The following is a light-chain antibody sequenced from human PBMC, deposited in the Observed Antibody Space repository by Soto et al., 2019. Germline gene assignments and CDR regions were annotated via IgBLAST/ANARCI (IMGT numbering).Light chain of an antibody. V-gene: IGLV1-51*01. CDR1: SSNIGNNY. J-gene: IGLJ2*01. Sequence: QSVLTQPPSVSAAPGQKVTISCSGSSSNIGNNYVSWYQQLQGTAPKLLIYDNNKRPSGIPDRFSGYKSGTSATLGITGLQTGDEAEYYCGTWDSSLSAVVFGGGTKLTVL. CDR3: GTWDSSLSAVV. CDR2: DNN.